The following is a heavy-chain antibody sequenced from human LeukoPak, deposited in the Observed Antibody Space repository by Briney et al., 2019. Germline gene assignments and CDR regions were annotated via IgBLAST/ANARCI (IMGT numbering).Heavy chain of an antibody. CDR3: ANGLTYGDYGGY. CDR2: INSIIGEI. Sequence: GGSLRLSCVASGFTFSYYSMNWVRQAPAKGLEWVSYINSIIGEIWYAHSVKGRFTISRHDAKTSLYLQMNSLRDEDSAIYYCANGLTYGDYGGYWGPGTLVTVSS. J-gene: IGHJ4*02. D-gene: IGHD4-17*01. V-gene: IGHV3-48*02. CDR1: GFTFSYYS.